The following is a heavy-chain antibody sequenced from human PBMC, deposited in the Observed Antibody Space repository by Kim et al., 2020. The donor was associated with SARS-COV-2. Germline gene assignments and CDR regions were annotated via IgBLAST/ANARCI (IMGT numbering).Heavy chain of an antibody. J-gene: IGHJ6*02. CDR2: ISYDGSNK. Sequence: GGSLRLSCAASGFTFSSYAMHWVRQAPGKGLEWVAVISYDGSNKYYADSVKGRFTISRDNSKNTLYLQMNSLRAEDTAVYYCARSDRIQLWLTYYYYGMDVCGQGTTVTVSS. CDR3: ARSDRIQLWLTYYYYGMDV. CDR1: GFTFSSYA. D-gene: IGHD5-18*01. V-gene: IGHV3-30*04.